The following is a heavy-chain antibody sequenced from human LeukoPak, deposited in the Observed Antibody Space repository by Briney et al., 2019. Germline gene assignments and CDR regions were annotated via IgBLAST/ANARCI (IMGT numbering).Heavy chain of an antibody. D-gene: IGHD2-15*01. J-gene: IGHJ3*02. CDR3: VKGAAYHLGDAFDI. V-gene: IGHV3-9*01. Sequence: GGSLRLSCGASGFTFDDYVMYWVRQAPGKGLEWVSGISWNSGTIGYADSVKGRFTISRDNAKNSLYLQMNSLRAEDTALYYCVKGAAYHLGDAFDIWGQGTMVTVSS. CDR1: GFTFDDYV. CDR2: ISWNSGTI.